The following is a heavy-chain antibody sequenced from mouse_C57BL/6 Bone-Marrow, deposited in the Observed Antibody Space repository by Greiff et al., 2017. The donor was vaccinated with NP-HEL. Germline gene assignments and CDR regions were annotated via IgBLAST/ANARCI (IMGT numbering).Heavy chain of an antibody. CDR3: TREGALITTVVATDWYFDV. D-gene: IGHD1-1*01. V-gene: IGHV5-9-1*02. J-gene: IGHJ1*03. CDR1: GFTFSSYA. Sequence: EVQGVESGEGLVKPGGSLKLSCAASGFTFSSYAMSWVRQTPEKRLEWVAYISSGGDYIYYADTVKGRFTISRDNARHTLYLQMSSLKSEDTAMYYCTREGALITTVVATDWYFDVWCTGTTVTVSS. CDR2: ISSGGDYI.